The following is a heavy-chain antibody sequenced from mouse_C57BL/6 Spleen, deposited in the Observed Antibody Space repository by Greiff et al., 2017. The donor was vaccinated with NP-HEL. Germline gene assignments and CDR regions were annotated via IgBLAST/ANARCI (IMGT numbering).Heavy chain of an antibody. D-gene: IGHD1-1*01. CDR2: IDPENGDT. Sequence: EVKLKESGAELVRPGASVKLSCTASGFNIKDDYMHWVKQRPEQGLEWIGWIDPENGDTEYASKFQGKATITADTSSNTAYLQLSSLTSEDTAVYYCTTSLITTVVAHWGQGTTLTVSS. CDR1: GFNIKDDY. CDR3: TTSLITTVVAH. V-gene: IGHV14-4*01. J-gene: IGHJ2*01.